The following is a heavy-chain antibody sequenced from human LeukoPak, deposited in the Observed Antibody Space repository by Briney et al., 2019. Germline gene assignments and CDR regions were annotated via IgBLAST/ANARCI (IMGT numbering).Heavy chain of an antibody. CDR2: IYPRDGST. CDR3: ARDQEGFDY. V-gene: IGHV1-46*01. CDR1: GYTFISYS. J-gene: IGHJ4*02. Sequence: ASVKVSCKASGYTFISYSISWVRQAPGQGLEWMGMIYPRDGSTSYAQKFQGRVTVTSDTSTSTVHMELSGLRSEDTAVYYCARDQEGFDYWGQGTLVTVSS.